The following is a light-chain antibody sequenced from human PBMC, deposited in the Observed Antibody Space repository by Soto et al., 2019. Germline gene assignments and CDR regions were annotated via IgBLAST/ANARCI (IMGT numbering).Light chain of an antibody. V-gene: IGKV1-39*01. CDR1: QSISSY. Sequence: DIQMTQSPSSLSVSVVHTVTITSRASQSISSYLNGYQQKPGKAPKLLIYAASSLQSGVPSRFSGSGSGTDFTLTISSLHPEDFATYYCQQRYSTPITFGQGTRLEIK. J-gene: IGKJ5*01. CDR2: AAS. CDR3: QQRYSTPIT.